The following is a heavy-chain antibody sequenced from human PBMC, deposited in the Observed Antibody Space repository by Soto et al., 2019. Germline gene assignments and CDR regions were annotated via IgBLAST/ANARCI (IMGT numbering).Heavy chain of an antibody. D-gene: IGHD3-10*01. J-gene: IGHJ4*02. Sequence: SVKVSCKASGCTFSSYTISWVRQAPGQGLEWMGRIIPILGIANYAQKFQGRVTITADKSTSTAYMELSSLRSEDTAVYYCARDGGSGSYYNDHYFDYWGQGTLVTVSS. CDR2: IIPILGIA. CDR3: ARDGGSGSYYNDHYFDY. CDR1: GCTFSSYT. V-gene: IGHV1-69*04.